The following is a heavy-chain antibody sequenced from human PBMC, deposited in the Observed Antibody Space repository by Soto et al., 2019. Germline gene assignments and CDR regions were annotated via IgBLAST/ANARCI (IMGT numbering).Heavy chain of an antibody. V-gene: IGHV3-48*03. D-gene: IGHD3-10*01. CDR1: GFTFGRFE. Sequence: GGSLRLSCAASGFTFGRFELHWVRQAPGKGLEWISYISSSGSTAYYASSVEGRFTISRDNANNSVYLQMDSLRAEDTALYYCTRAAWFPYLSFYWGQGALVTVSS. CDR3: TRAAWFPYLSFY. J-gene: IGHJ4*02. CDR2: ISSSGSTA.